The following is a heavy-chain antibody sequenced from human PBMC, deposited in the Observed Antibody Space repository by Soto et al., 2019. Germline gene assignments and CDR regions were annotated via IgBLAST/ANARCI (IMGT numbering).Heavy chain of an antibody. CDR3: ARRGLVTTVTKMTYWYFDL. CDR2: ISSSGSTI. V-gene: IGHV3-11*01. D-gene: IGHD4-17*01. Sequence: GGSLRLSCAASGFTFSDYYMSWIRQAPGKGLEWVSYISSSGSTIYYADSVKGRFTISRDNAKNSLYLQMNSLRAEDTAVYYCARRGLVTTVTKMTYWYFDLWGRGTLVTVSS. J-gene: IGHJ2*01. CDR1: GFTFSDYY.